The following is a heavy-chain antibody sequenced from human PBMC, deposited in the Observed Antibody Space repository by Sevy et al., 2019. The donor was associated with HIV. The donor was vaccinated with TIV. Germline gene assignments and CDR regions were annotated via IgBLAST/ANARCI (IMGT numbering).Heavy chain of an antibody. CDR1: GFSFSSYE. V-gene: IGHV3-48*03. D-gene: IGHD1-1*01. J-gene: IGHJ3*02. CDR3: ARGGRHRDVYNRKDVFDI. Sequence: GESLKISCAASGFSFSSYEMNWVRQAPGKGLEWVSYISSSGSSTYYADSVKGRFTISRDNAKNSLYLQMNSLRAEDTAVYYCARGGRHRDVYNRKDVFDIWGQGTMVTVSS. CDR2: ISSSGSST.